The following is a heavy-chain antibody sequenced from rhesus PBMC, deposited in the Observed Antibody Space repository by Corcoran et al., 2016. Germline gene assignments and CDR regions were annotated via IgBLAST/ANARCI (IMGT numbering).Heavy chain of an antibody. V-gene: IGHV4S12*01. CDR1: GGSISSRIW. J-gene: IGHJ4*01. CDR3: ARDQGGVAAATPFDY. CDR2: IYSTTETT. Sequence: QVQLQESGPGLVKPSETLSLTCAVSGGSISSRIWWSWFRQPPVNGLAWIGGIYSTTETTNDNPSLKNRVTISKDTSKNQFSLKLSSVTAADTAVYYCARDQGGVAAATPFDYWGQGVLVTVSS. D-gene: IGHD6-43*01.